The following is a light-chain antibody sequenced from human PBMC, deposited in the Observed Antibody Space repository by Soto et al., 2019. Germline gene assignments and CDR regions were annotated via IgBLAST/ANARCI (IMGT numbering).Light chain of an antibody. CDR3: SSYTSSSTLLV. J-gene: IGLJ1*01. CDR1: SSDVGGYNY. CDR2: EVS. V-gene: IGLV2-14*01. Sequence: QSVLTQPASVSGSPGQSITISCTGTSSDVGGYNYVSWYQQHPGKAPKHMIYEVSNRPSGVSNRFSGSKSGNTASLPISGLQAEDEADYYCSSYTSSSTLLVFGTGTKLTVL.